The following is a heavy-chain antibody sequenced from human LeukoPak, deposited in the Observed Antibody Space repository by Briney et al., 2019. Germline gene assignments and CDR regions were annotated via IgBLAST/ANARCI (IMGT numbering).Heavy chain of an antibody. J-gene: IGHJ5*02. CDR2: IYDRGST. D-gene: IGHD1-26*01. Sequence: PSETLSLTCTVTGASISSHYWCWIRQTPGTGLEWIGDIYDRGSTTYNPSLKSRVSISVDTSRNQFSLNLRSVTAADTAVYYCAKIEVGRFDPWGQGTLVTGSS. CDR1: GASISSHY. V-gene: IGHV4-59*11. CDR3: AKIEVGRFDP.